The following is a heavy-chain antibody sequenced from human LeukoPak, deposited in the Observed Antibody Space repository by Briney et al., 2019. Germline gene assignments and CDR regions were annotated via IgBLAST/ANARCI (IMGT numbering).Heavy chain of an antibody. V-gene: IGHV1-69*02. CDR2: IIPILGIA. J-gene: IGHJ1*01. D-gene: IGHD5-12*01. Sequence: ASVKVSCKASGGTFSSYTFSWVRQAPGQELEWMGRIIPILGIANYAQKFQGRVTITADKSTSTAYMELSSLRSEDTAVYYCAFGQATINAEYFQHWGQGTLVTVSS. CDR1: GGTFSSYT. CDR3: AFGQATINAEYFQH.